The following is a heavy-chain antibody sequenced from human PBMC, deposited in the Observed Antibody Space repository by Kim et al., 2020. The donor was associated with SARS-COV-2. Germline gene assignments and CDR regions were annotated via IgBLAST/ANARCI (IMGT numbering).Heavy chain of an antibody. CDR1: GFTFDDYA. CDR3: AKDIAAASSVVFDY. J-gene: IGHJ4*01. V-gene: IGHV3-9*01. D-gene: IGHD3-22*01. Sequence: GGSLRLSCAASGFTFDDYAMHWVRQSPGKGLEWVSGFSWNSDSIGYAASVKGRFTISSDNAKNSLSLQMTSLRAEDTALYYCAKDIAAASSVVFDYWG. CDR2: FSWNSDSI.